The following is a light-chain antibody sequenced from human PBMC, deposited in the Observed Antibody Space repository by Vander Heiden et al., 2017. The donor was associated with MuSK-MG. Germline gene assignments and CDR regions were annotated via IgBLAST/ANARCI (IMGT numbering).Light chain of an antibody. CDR1: QGISNS. J-gene: IGKJ2*01. CDR2: AAS. Sequence: DIQMTQSPSSLSASVGDRVTITCRASQGISNSLAWYQQKPGKAPKLLLYAASRLESGVPSRFSGRGSGTDFTLTISSLQPEDFATYYCQQYYTTPPYTFGQGTNLEIK. V-gene: IGKV1-NL1*01. CDR3: QQYYTTPPYT.